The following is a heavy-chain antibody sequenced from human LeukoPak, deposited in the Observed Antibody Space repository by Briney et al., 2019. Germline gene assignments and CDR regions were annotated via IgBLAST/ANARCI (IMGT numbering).Heavy chain of an antibody. CDR3: ARGDPGRQLVPVDY. CDR1: GFTFSNAW. D-gene: IGHD6-13*01. Sequence: GGSLRLSCAASGFTFSNAWMSWVRQAPGKGLEWVGRIKSKTDGGTTDYAAPVKGRFTISRDDSKNTLYLQMNSLKTEDTAVYYCARGDPGRQLVPVDYWGQGTLVTVSS. J-gene: IGHJ4*02. V-gene: IGHV3-15*01. CDR2: IKSKTDGGTT.